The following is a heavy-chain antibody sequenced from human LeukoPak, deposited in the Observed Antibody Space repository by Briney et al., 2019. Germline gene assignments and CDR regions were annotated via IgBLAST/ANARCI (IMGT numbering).Heavy chain of an antibody. Sequence: GESLQISCKGSGYSFINSWIGWVRQMPGKGLEWMGIIYPADSNTRYRPSFQGQVTISADKSISTAYLQWSSLKASDTAIYYCAGEIALAGTGGAFDMWGQGTMVTVSS. CDR1: GYSFINSW. CDR3: AGEIALAGTGGAFDM. D-gene: IGHD6-19*01. J-gene: IGHJ3*02. CDR2: IYPADSNT. V-gene: IGHV5-51*01.